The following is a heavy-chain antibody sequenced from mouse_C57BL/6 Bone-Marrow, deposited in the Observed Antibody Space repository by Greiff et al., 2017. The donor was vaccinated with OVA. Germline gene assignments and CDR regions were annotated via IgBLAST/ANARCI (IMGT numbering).Heavy chain of an antibody. CDR2: IYPRSGNT. J-gene: IGHJ3*01. V-gene: IGHV1-81*01. CDR1: GYTFTSYG. D-gene: IGHD2-1*01. CDR3: AREGFYGIYFWAWFAY. Sequence: QVQLQQSGAELARPGASVKLSCKASGYTFTSYGISWVKQRTGQGLEWIGEIYPRSGNTYYNEKFKGKATLTADKSSSTAYMELRSLTSEDSAVYFCAREGFYGIYFWAWFAYWGQGTLVTVSA.